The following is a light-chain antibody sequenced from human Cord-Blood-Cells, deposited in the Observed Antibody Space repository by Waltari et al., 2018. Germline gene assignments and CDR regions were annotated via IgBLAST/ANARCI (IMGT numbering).Light chain of an antibody. V-gene: IGLV1-47*01. J-gene: IGLJ3*02. Sequence: QSVLTQPPSASGTPGQRVTISCSGSSPNIGRHYVYWYQQLPGTAPKLLIYRNNQRPSGVPDRFSGSKSGTSASLAISGLRSEDEADYYSAAWDDSLSGPVFGGGTKLTVL. CDR1: SPNIGRHY. CDR3: AAWDDSLSGPV. CDR2: RNN.